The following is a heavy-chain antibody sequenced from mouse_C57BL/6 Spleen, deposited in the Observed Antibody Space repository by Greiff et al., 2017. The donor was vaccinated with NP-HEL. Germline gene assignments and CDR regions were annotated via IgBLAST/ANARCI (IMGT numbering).Heavy chain of an antibody. V-gene: IGHV1-54*01. CDR2: INPGSGGT. CDR1: GYAFTNYL. CDR3: AREKVTTGFAY. Sequence: QVQLKESGAELVRPGTSVKVSCKASGYAFTNYLIEWVKQRPGQGLEWIGVINPGSGGTNYNEKFKGKATLTADKSSSTAYMQLSSLTSEDSAVYFCAREKVTTGFAYWGQGTLVTVSA. D-gene: IGHD2-2*01. J-gene: IGHJ3*01.